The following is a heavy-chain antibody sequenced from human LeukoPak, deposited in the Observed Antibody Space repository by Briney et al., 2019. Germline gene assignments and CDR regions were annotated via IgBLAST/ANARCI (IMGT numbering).Heavy chain of an antibody. CDR2: IYHSGST. Sequence: KASETLSLTCAVSGGPISSTNWWSWVRQPPGKGLEWIGEIYHSGSTNYNPSLKSRVTISVDKSKNQSSLKLSSVTAADTAVYYCARSCSSIPYPGTWGQGTLVTVSS. D-gene: IGHD2-2*01. J-gene: IGHJ4*02. CDR3: ARSCSSIPYPGT. V-gene: IGHV4-4*02. CDR1: GGPISSTNW.